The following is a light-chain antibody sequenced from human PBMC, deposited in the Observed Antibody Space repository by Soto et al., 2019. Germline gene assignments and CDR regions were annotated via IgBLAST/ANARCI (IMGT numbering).Light chain of an antibody. CDR3: QQCNSPYT. CDR1: QSFSSW. Sequence: DIQLTQSPSTLSASVGDRVTITCRASQSFSSWLAWYQQKPGKAPKLLIYDASNLESGVPSRFSGSGSGTEFTLTISSLQPDDFATYYCQQCNSPYTFGQGTKLEIK. J-gene: IGKJ2*01. V-gene: IGKV1-5*01. CDR2: DAS.